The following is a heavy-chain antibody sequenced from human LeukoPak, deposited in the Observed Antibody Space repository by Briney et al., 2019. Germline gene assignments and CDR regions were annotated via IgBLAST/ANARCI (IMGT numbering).Heavy chain of an antibody. D-gene: IGHD3-3*01. CDR3: ARVRFFAAWSGYYTNYYYGMDV. CDR2: INHSGST. J-gene: IGHJ6*02. CDR1: GGSFSGYY. Sequence: SETLSLTCAVYGGSFSGYYWSWIRQPPGKGLEWIGEINHSGSTNYNPSLKSRVTISVDTSKNQFSLKLSSVTAADTAVYYCARVRFFAAWSGYYTNYYYGMDVWGQGTTVTVSS. V-gene: IGHV4-34*01.